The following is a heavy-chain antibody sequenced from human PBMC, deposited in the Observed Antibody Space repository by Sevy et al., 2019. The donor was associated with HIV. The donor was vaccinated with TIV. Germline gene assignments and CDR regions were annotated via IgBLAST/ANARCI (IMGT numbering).Heavy chain of an antibody. J-gene: IGHJ5*02. CDR1: GYSFTSYW. Sequence: GESLKISCKASGYSFTSYWIGWVRQMPGKGLEWMGIIYPGDSDTRYSPSFQGQVTISADKSISTAYLQWSSLKASDTAMYYCAGKYYDILTGYYRFDPWGQGTLVTVSS. CDR3: AGKYYDILTGYYRFDP. CDR2: IYPGDSDT. V-gene: IGHV5-51*01. D-gene: IGHD3-9*01.